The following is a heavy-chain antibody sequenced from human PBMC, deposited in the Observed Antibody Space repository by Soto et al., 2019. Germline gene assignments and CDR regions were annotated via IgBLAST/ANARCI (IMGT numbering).Heavy chain of an antibody. CDR1: GFSVGRLF. V-gene: IGHV3-66*01. CDR2: LSRDENT. Sequence: DVRLVESGGGLVQPGGSLRLSCTASGFSVGRLFMTWVRQAPGKGLEWVSVLSRDENTYYADSVKGRFTISRDISKDTLFLEMNRLSAEDTAVYHGARDRFGGSYDCWHGGQGTLVTVSS. J-gene: IGHJ1*01. CDR3: ARDRFGGSYDCWH. D-gene: IGHD3-3*01.